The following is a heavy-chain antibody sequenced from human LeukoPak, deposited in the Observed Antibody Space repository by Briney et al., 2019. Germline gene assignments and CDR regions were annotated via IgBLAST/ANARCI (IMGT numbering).Heavy chain of an antibody. D-gene: IGHD3-22*01. CDR3: GRYNSGYYYYFDY. CDR1: GFSISNGYY. V-gene: IGHV4-38-2*01. Sequence: SETLSLTCAVSGFSISNGYYWAWIRQPPGKGLEWIGSIYHSGSTYYNPSLKSRVTISVDTSKNQFSLKLSSVTAADTAVYYCGRYNSGYYYYFDYWGQGTLVTVSS. CDR2: IYHSGST. J-gene: IGHJ4*02.